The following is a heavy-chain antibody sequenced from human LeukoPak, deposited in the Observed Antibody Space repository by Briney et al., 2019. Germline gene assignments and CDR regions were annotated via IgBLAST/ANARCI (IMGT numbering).Heavy chain of an antibody. D-gene: IGHD4-17*01. CDR3: ARRRPNYGDYDY. CDR2: IYYSGTT. CDR1: GGSVTSGSYY. Sequence: SETLSLTCTVSGGSVTSGSYYWSWIRQPPGKGLESIGYIYYSGTTNYNPSLQSRVTMSVDTSKNQFSLRLSSVTAADTAVYYCARRRPNYGDYDYWGQGTLVTVFS. J-gene: IGHJ4*02. V-gene: IGHV4-61*01.